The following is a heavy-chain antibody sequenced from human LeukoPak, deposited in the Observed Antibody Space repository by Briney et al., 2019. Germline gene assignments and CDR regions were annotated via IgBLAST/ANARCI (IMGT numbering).Heavy chain of an antibody. CDR1: GFTFSSYA. D-gene: IGHD3-10*01. CDR2: ISYDGSNK. J-gene: IGHJ4*02. V-gene: IGHV3-30*14. CDR3: AISGLGFGEFRGLDY. Sequence: PGRSLRLSCAASGFTFSSYAMHWVRKAPGKGLEWVAVISYDGSNKYYADSVKGRFTISRDNSKNALYLQMNSLRAEDTAVYYCAISGLGFGEFRGLDYWGQGTLVTVSS.